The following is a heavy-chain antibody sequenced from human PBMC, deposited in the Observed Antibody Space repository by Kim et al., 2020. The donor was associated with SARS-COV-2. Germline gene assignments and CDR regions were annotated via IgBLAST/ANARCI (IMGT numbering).Heavy chain of an antibody. CDR1: GFTFSSDW. J-gene: IGHJ4*02. Sequence: GGSLRLSCTGSGFTFSSDWMIWVRQAPGKGLEWLANIKQDGSEKYYVDSVKGRFTISRDNAKNSLYLHMNSLRPEDMAIYYCTRPANGWAEGVYWGQGTL. CDR2: IKQDGSEK. CDR3: TRPANGWAEGVY. D-gene: IGHD6-19*01. V-gene: IGHV3-7*01.